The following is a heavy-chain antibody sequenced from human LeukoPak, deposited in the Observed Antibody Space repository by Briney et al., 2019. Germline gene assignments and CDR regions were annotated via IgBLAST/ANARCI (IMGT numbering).Heavy chain of an antibody. CDR3: AKIPPTYGSGTNFDY. D-gene: IGHD3-10*01. V-gene: IGHV3-23*01. CDR1: GVTFSSYS. Sequence: GGSLRLSCAASGVTFSSYSMNWVRQAPGKGLEWVSVISGSGGSTYYADSVKGRFTISRDNSKNTLYLQMNSLRAEDTAVYYCAKIPPTYGSGTNFDYWGQGTLVTVSS. J-gene: IGHJ4*02. CDR2: ISGSGGST.